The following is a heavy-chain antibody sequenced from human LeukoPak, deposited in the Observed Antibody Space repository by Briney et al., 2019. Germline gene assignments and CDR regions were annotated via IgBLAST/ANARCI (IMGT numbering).Heavy chain of an antibody. V-gene: IGHV1-2*06. CDR3: ARGGATDYYFDY. CDR1: GYIFTAYY. J-gene: IGHJ4*02. Sequence: ASVKVSCKASGYIFTAYYIHWVRQAPGQGLEWVGRIHPSSGGTEYAQNFQGRVTVTRDTSITTAYMELNRLTSDDTAVYYCARGGATDYYFDYWGQGTLVTVSS. CDR2: IHPSSGGT.